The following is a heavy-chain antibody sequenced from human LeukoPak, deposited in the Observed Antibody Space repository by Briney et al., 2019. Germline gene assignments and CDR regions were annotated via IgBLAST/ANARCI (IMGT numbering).Heavy chain of an antibody. Sequence: GGSLRLSCAASGFTFSSYGMHWVRQAPGKGLEWVAVILSDGSKEFYTDSVKGRFTNSRDNSKNTLYLQMNSLRAEDTAMYYCARDRVGGDYTVGAFDIWGQGTMVTVSS. V-gene: IGHV3-33*01. CDR2: ILSDGSKE. J-gene: IGHJ3*02. D-gene: IGHD4-17*01. CDR1: GFTFSSYG. CDR3: ARDRVGGDYTVGAFDI.